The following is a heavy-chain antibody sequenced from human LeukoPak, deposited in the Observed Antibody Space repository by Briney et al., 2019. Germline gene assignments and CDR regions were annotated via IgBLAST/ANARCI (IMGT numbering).Heavy chain of an antibody. CDR2: IYYSGST. CDR3: AAGTRSSDY. J-gene: IGHJ4*02. Sequence: SETLSLTCTVFGGSISSSGYYWSWIRQHPEKGLEWIGYIYYSGSTYYNPSLKSRIAISLDTSKNQFSLRLSSVTAADTAVYFCAAGTRSSDYWGQGTLVIVSS. CDR1: GGSISSSGYY. V-gene: IGHV4-31*03. D-gene: IGHD6-13*01.